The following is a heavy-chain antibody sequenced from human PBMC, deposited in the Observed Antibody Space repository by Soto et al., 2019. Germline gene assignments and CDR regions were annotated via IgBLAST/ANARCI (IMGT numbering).Heavy chain of an antibody. Sequence: GGSLRLSCIASGFSISDHSMTWIRQAPGQGLECVACISSSGTAIFYADSVKGRFTISRDNAQKSLYLQMNSLRVEDTAVYYCARGAVLVTDLSPFDYWGQGAQVTVSS. CDR2: ISSSGTAI. V-gene: IGHV3-11*01. D-gene: IGHD1-26*01. CDR3: ARGAVLVTDLSPFDY. CDR1: GFSISDHS. J-gene: IGHJ4*02.